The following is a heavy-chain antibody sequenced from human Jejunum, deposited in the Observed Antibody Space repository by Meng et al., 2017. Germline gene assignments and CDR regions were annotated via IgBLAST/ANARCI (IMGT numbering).Heavy chain of an antibody. J-gene: IGHJ4*02. CDR2: VSSSVNYK. D-gene: IGHD3-16*01. Sequence: GQLVVSGGGVVQPWRSLVLSCVASGFPFASSAMHWVRQAPGKGLEWVTVVSSSVNYKYYADSVKGRFTISRDNSKNTLFLEMNSLRPEDTAVYYCAKDGGVGFTDFDYWSQGTLVTVSS. CDR1: GFPFASSA. CDR3: AKDGGVGFTDFDY. V-gene: IGHV3-30*01.